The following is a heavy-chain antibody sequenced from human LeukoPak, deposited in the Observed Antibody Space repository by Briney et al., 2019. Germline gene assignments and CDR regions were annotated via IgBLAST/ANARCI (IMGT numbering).Heavy chain of an antibody. CDR1: GFTFSSYE. V-gene: IGHV3-48*03. D-gene: IGHD4-17*01. J-gene: IGHJ5*02. CDR3: ARVVTTVTNWFDP. Sequence: GGSLRLSCAASGFTFSSYEMNWVRQAPGKGLEWVSYISSSGSTIYYADSVKGRFTISRDNAKNSLYLQMNSLRAEDTAVYYCARVVTTVTNWFDPWGQGTLVTVSS. CDR2: ISSSGSTI.